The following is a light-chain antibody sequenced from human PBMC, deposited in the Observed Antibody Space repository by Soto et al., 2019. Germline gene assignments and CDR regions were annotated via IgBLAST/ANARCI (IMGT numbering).Light chain of an antibody. Sequence: EIVMTQSPATLSVSPGERATLSCRASQSVSSSLAWYQQKPGQAPRLLIYGASTRATGIQARFSGSGSGTEINLTITSLQSEDFAVYYCQQYNNWPPYTFGQGTKLEIK. CDR1: QSVSSS. V-gene: IGKV3-15*01. CDR2: GAS. J-gene: IGKJ2*01. CDR3: QQYNNWPPYT.